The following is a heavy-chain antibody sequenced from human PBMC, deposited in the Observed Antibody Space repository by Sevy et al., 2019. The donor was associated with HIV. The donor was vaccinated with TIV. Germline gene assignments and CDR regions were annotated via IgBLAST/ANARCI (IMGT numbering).Heavy chain of an antibody. J-gene: IGHJ6*02. CDR3: ARGGLVVLYRHYYGMDV. CDR1: GFTSSNFA. D-gene: IGHD2-2*01. V-gene: IGHV3-23*01. CDR2: ISGTGGST. Sequence: GGSLRLSCAVSGFTSSNFAMAWVRQAPGKGLEWVSGISGTGGSTYYADSVKDRFTISRDNSKNTVYLQMDSLRAEDTALYYWARGGLVVLYRHYYGMDVWGQGTTVTVSS.